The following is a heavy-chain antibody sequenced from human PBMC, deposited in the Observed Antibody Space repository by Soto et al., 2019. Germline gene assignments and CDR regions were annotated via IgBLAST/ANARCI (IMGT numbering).Heavy chain of an antibody. CDR3: AKALRLGYCSGGSCYPPIFFDY. CDR2: ISGSGGST. D-gene: IGHD2-15*01. J-gene: IGHJ4*02. CDR1: GFTFSSYA. Sequence: GGSLRLSCAASGFTFSSYAMSWVRQAPGKGLEWVSAISGSGGSTYYADSVKGRFTISRDNSKNTLYLQMNSLRAEDTAVYYCAKALRLGYCSGGSCYPPIFFDYWGQGTLVTVSS. V-gene: IGHV3-23*01.